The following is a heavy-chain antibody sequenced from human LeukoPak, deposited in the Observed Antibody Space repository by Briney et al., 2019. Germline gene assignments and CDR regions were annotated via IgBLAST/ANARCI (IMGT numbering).Heavy chain of an antibody. CDR3: ARRHRGSHFDY. CDR2: IYYSGST. Sequence: PSETLSLTCTVSGGSISSYYWSWIRQPPGKGLEWIGYIYYSGSTNYYPSLKSRVTISVDTSKNQFSLKLSSVTAADTAVYYCARRHRGSHFDYWGQGTLVTVSS. V-gene: IGHV4-59*01. J-gene: IGHJ4*02. D-gene: IGHD3-10*01. CDR1: GGSISSYY.